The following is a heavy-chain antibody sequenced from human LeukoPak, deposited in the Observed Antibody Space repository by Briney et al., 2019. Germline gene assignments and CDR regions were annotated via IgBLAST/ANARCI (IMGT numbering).Heavy chain of an antibody. CDR2: INPNSGGT. D-gene: IGHD6-19*01. Sequence: ASVKGSCKASGYTFTGYYMHWVRQAPGQGPEWMGWINPNSGGTNYAQKFQGRVTMTRDTSLSTVYMELSRLRSDDTAVYYCATQATSGWHFSWGQGTLVTVSS. CDR1: GYTFTGYY. J-gene: IGHJ5*02. CDR3: ATQATSGWHFS. V-gene: IGHV1-2*02.